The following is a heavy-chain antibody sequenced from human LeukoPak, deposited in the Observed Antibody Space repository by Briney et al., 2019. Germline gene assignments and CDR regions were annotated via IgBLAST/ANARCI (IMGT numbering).Heavy chain of an antibody. D-gene: IGHD3-10*02. V-gene: IGHV3-48*03. J-gene: IGHJ6*04. Sequence: GGSLRLSCAASGFTFSSYEMNWVRQAPGKGLEWVSCISSSGSTIYYADSVRGRFTISRDNAKNSLYLQMNSLRAEDTAVYYCAELGITMIGGVWGKGTTVTISS. CDR1: GFTFSSYE. CDR3: AELGITMIGGV. CDR2: ISSSGSTI.